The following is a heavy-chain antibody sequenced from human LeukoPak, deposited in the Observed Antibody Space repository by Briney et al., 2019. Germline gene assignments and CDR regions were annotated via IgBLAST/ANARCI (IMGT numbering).Heavy chain of an antibody. CDR3: AKDQGLRSYGMDV. CDR1: GFTFSSYA. V-gene: IGHV3-23*01. CDR2: ISGSGSST. J-gene: IGHJ6*02. D-gene: IGHD6-25*01. Sequence: GGSLRLSCAASGFTFSSYAMSWVRQAPGKGLEWVSAISGSGSSTYYADSVKGRFTISRDNSKNTLYLQMNSLRAEDTAVYYCAKDQGLRSYGMDVWGQGTTVTVSS.